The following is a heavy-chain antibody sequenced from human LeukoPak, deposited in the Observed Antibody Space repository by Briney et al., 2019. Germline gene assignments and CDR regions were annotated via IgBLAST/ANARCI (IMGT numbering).Heavy chain of an antibody. CDR1: GFIFSSYS. V-gene: IGHV3-21*01. CDR3: AKSIFGIVIMIDK. D-gene: IGHD3-3*01. Sequence: PGGSLRLSCAASGFIFSSYSMNWVRQAPGKGLEWVSSISSSGSYIYYADSVKGRFTISRDNAKNSLYLQMNSLGAEDTAVYYCAKSIFGIVIMIDKWGQGTLVTVSS. CDR2: ISSSGSYI. J-gene: IGHJ4*02.